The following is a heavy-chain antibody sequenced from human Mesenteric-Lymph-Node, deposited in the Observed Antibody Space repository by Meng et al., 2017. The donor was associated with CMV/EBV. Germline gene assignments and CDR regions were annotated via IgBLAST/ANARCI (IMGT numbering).Heavy chain of an antibody. CDR3: AKDLRGSSAWYFDY. CDR1: GFSFSVYE. D-gene: IGHD6-19*01. V-gene: IGHV3-9*01. CDR2: ITWNSAYI. J-gene: IGHJ4*02. Sequence: GGSLRLSCAASGFSFSVYEMNWVRQAPGKGLEWVSGITWNSAYIGYADSVKGRFTISRDNAKNSLFLQMNSLRPEDTALYYCAKDLRGSSAWYFDYWGQGTLVTVSS.